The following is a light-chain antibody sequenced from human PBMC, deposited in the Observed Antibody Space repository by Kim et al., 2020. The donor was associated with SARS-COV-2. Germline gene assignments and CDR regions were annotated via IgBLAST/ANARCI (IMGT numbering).Light chain of an antibody. Sequence: ASIGDRVTITCRASQGVSSWLAWYQQKPGKAPKSLIYAASTLQRGVPSRFSGSGSGTDFTLTISSLQPEDVATYYCHQYNTFPPTFGQGTRLEIK. V-gene: IGKV1D-16*01. CDR2: AAS. J-gene: IGKJ5*01. CDR3: HQYNTFPPT. CDR1: QGVSSW.